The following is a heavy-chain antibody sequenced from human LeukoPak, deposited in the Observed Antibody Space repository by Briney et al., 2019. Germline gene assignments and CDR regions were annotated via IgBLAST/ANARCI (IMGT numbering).Heavy chain of an antibody. CDR1: GGSISNDY. V-gene: IGHV4-59*01. Sequence: VKPSATLSLTCTVSGGSISNDYWSWIRQPPGKGLEWIGYIYYSGSTNYNPSLKSRVTISVDTSKNQFSLKLSSVTAADTAVYYCARELGYCSGGNCHSLYYFDYWGQGTLVTVSS. CDR2: IYYSGST. CDR3: ARELGYCSGGNCHSLYYFDY. J-gene: IGHJ4*02. D-gene: IGHD2-15*01.